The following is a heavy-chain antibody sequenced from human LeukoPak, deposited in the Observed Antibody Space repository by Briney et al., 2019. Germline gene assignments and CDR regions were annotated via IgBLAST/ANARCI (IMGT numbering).Heavy chain of an antibody. V-gene: IGHV3-23*01. J-gene: IGHJ4*02. D-gene: IGHD3-3*01. CDR1: GFTFSSYA. CDR3: AKDRITIFGVVTVLDY. Sequence: GGSLRLSCAASGFTFSSYAMSWVRQAPGKGLEWVSAISGSGGSTYYADSVKGRFTISRDNSKNTLYLQMNSLRAEDTAVYYCAKDRITIFGVVTVLDYWGQGTLVTVSS. CDR2: ISGSGGST.